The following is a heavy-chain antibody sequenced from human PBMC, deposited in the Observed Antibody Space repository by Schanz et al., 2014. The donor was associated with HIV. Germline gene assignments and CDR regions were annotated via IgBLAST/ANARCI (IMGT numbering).Heavy chain of an antibody. CDR1: GGTFSNYS. CDR3: ARLGDSSGYYGWEGSLDY. D-gene: IGHD3-22*01. Sequence: QVQLVQSGSEVRKPGTSVKFSCKASGGTFSNYSISWVRQAPGQGLEWMGGFIPVFGTANYAQKFQGRVTMTADESTSTAYMELRSLRSDDTALYYCARLGDSSGYYGWEGSLDYWGQGTLVTVSS. J-gene: IGHJ4*02. V-gene: IGHV1-69*01. CDR2: FIPVFGTA.